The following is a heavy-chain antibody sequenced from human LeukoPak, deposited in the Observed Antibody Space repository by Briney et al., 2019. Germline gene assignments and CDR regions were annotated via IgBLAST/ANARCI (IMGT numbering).Heavy chain of an antibody. CDR3: ARDFYDILTGYYFGYYYYGMDV. J-gene: IGHJ6*02. D-gene: IGHD3-9*01. Sequence: SVKVSCKASGGTFSSYAISWVRQAPGQGLEWMGGIIPIFGTANYAQKFQSRVTITADESTSTAYMELSSLRSEDTAVYYCARDFYDILTGYYFGYYYYGMDVWGQGTTVTVSS. CDR2: IIPIFGTA. V-gene: IGHV1-69*13. CDR1: GGTFSSYA.